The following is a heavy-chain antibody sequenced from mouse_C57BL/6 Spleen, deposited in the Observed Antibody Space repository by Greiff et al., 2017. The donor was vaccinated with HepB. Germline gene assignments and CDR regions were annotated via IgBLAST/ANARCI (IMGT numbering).Heavy chain of an antibody. CDR3: TRGRANWDRYFDV. J-gene: IGHJ1*03. Sequence: VKLVESGAELVRPGASVTLSCKASGKQFTNYERHGGRQTPVHGREWIGAMVPETGGTAYNQKFKGKAILTADKSSSTAYMELRSLTSEDSAVYYCTRGRANWDRYFDVWGTGTTVTVSS. CDR2: MVPETGGT. D-gene: IGHD4-1*01. V-gene: IGHV1-15*01. CDR1: GKQFTNYE.